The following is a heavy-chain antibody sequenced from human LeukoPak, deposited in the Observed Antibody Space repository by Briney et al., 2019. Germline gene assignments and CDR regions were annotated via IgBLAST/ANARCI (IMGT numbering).Heavy chain of an antibody. Sequence: SGGSLRLSCAASGFTFSSHWMHWVRQAPGEGLVWVSRVYNDGSTTNYADSVKGRFTISRDNAKNTLYLQMNSLRAEDMAVYYCARESGISRFFDYWGQGTLVTVSS. CDR2: VYNDGSTT. J-gene: IGHJ4*02. V-gene: IGHV3-74*01. CDR3: ARESGISRFFDY. CDR1: GFTFSSHW.